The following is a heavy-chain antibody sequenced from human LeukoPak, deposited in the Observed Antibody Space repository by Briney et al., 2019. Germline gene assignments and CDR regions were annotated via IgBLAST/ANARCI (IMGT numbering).Heavy chain of an antibody. CDR1: AGTFSSYA. D-gene: IGHD5-18*01. CDR2: TIPIFGTA. Sequence: GASVKLSCKASAGTFSSYAISWVRHAPGQGLELMGGTIPIFGTANYGQQLQGRVTITADKSTSTAYMELSSLRSEDTAVYYCARFRGYSYGYVIPNAFDIWGQGTMVTVSS. V-gene: IGHV1-69*06. J-gene: IGHJ3*02. CDR3: ARFRGYSYGYVIPNAFDI.